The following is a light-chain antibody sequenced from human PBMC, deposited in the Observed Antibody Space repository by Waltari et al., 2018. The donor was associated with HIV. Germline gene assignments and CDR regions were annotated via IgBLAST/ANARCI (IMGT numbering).Light chain of an antibody. CDR3: QVWDSSTDLRV. CDR1: NIGSKG. Sequence: SYVLTQPPSVSVAPGQTARITCGGNNIGSKGVHWYQQKPRQAPVLVVYDDSYRPSGIPERFSGSSSWNTATLTISRVEAGDEADFYCQVWDSSTDLRVFGGGTKLTVL. CDR2: DDS. J-gene: IGLJ2*01. V-gene: IGLV3-21*02.